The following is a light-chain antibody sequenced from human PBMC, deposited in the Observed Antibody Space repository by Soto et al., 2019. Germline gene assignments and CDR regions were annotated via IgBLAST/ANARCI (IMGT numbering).Light chain of an antibody. Sequence: DLQMTQSPSSLSASVGDRVTITCQASQDISNYLNWYQQKPGKAPKLLIYDASNLETGVPSRFSGSGSGTDFTFTISSLQPEDIATYYCQQYDSLPRTFGQGTKVEIK. V-gene: IGKV1-33*01. CDR1: QDISNY. CDR3: QQYDSLPRT. CDR2: DAS. J-gene: IGKJ1*01.